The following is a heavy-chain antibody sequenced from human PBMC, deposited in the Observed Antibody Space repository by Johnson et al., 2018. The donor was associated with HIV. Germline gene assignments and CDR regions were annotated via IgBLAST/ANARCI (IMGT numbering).Heavy chain of an antibody. Sequence: VQLVESGGGVVQPGGSLRLSCAASGFTFSSYAMHWVRQAPGKGLEYVSAISSNGGSTYYANSVKGRFTISRDNSNNTVSLQMNSLRAEDTAVYYCARDFESRSWPGTEAFDVWGQGTVVTVSS. CDR3: ARDFESRSWPGTEAFDV. CDR1: GFTFSSYA. V-gene: IGHV3-64*01. D-gene: IGHD6-13*01. CDR2: ISSNGGST. J-gene: IGHJ3*01.